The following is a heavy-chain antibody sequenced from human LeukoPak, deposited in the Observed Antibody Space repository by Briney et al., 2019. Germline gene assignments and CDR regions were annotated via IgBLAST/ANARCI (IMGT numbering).Heavy chain of an antibody. CDR2: INPNSGGT. Sequence: GASVRVSCKASGYTFTGYYMHWVRQAPGQGLEWMGWINPNSGGTNYAQKFQGRVTMTRDTSISTAYMELSRLRSDDTAVYYCASAPPASGITGTTLPFDYWGQGTLVTVSS. D-gene: IGHD1-7*01. CDR1: GYTFTGYY. J-gene: IGHJ4*02. CDR3: ASAPPASGITGTTLPFDY. V-gene: IGHV1-2*02.